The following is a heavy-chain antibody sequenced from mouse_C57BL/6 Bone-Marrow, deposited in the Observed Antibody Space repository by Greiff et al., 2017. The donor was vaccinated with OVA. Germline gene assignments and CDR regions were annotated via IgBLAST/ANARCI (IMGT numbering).Heavy chain of an antibody. D-gene: IGHD1-1*01. J-gene: IGHJ3*01. CDR2: ISDGGSYT. CDR1: GFTFSSYA. V-gene: IGHV5-4*01. Sequence: EVKVEESGGGLVKPGGSLKLSCAASGFTFSSYAMSWVRQTPEKRLEWVATISDGGSYTYSPDNVKGRFTIATDNAKNNLYLQMSHLKSEDTAMYYCAREGGSSYGFAYWGQGTLVTVSA. CDR3: AREGGSSYGFAY.